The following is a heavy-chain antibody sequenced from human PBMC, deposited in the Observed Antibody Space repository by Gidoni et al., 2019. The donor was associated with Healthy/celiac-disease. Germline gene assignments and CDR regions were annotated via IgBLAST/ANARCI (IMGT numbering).Heavy chain of an antibody. CDR1: GFTFSSYA. J-gene: IGHJ3*02. V-gene: IGHV3-23*01. Sequence: EVQLLESGGGLVQPGGSLRISCAASGFTFSSYAMSWVRQAPGKGLEWVSAISGSGGSTYYADSVKGRFTISRDNSKNTLYLQMNSLRAEDTAVYYCAKDQSHYDILAPGLAFDIWGQGTMVTVSS. CDR2: ISGSGGST. D-gene: IGHD3-9*01. CDR3: AKDQSHYDILAPGLAFDI.